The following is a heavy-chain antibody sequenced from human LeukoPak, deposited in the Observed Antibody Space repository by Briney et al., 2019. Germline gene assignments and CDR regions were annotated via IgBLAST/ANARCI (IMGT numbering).Heavy chain of an antibody. Sequence: SETLSLTCTVSGGSISSGDYYWSWIRQPPGKGLEWIGYIYYSGSTYYNPSLKSRVTISVDTSKNQFSLKLSSVTAADTAVYYCARSTRRIAAPHVHFDYWGQGTLVTVSS. CDR2: IYYSGST. CDR3: ARSTRRIAAPHVHFDY. D-gene: IGHD6-13*01. CDR1: GGSISSGDYY. J-gene: IGHJ4*02. V-gene: IGHV4-30-4*08.